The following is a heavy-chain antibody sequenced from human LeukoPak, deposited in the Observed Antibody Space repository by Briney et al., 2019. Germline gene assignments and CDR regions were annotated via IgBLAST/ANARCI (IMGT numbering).Heavy chain of an antibody. CDR1: GGSISSGGHY. Sequence: SETLSLTCAVSGGSISSGGHYWSWIRQHPGKGLEWIVHIYNSGGTYYNSSLKSRVTISVDTSKKQRSLKLSSVSAAGTPGYFCAPKPLRGVMGYCGEGALVTASS. V-gene: IGHV4-31*02. D-gene: IGHD3-10*01. CDR2: IYNSGGT. CDR3: APKPLRGVMGY. J-gene: IGHJ4*02.